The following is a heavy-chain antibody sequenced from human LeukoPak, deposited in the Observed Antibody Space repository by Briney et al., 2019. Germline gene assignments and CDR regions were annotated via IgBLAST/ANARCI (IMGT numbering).Heavy chain of an antibody. CDR2: IKQGGSEK. CDR1: GFTFSSYW. J-gene: IGHJ4*02. V-gene: IGHV3-7*01. D-gene: IGHD3-22*01. CDR3: AREGDSSGYYDDY. Sequence: GGSLRLSCAASGFTFSSYWMSWVRQAPGKGLEWVANIKQGGSEKYYVDSVKGQFTISRDNAKNSLYLQMNSLRADNTAVYYCAREGDSSGYYDDYWGQGALVTVSS.